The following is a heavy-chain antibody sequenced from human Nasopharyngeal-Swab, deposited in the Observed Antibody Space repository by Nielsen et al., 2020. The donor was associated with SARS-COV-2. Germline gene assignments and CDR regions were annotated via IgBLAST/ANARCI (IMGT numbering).Heavy chain of an antibody. CDR2: ISSSGSTI. CDR3: ASLLWFGELPSDYYYYGMDV. D-gene: IGHD3-10*01. J-gene: IGHJ6*02. V-gene: IGHV3-11*04. CDR1: GFTFSDYY. Sequence: GESLKISCAASGFTFSDYYMSWIRQAPGKGLEWVSYISSSGSTIYYADSVKGRFTISGDNAKNSLYLQMNSLRAEDTAVYYCASLLWFGELPSDYYYYGMDVWGQGTTVTVSS.